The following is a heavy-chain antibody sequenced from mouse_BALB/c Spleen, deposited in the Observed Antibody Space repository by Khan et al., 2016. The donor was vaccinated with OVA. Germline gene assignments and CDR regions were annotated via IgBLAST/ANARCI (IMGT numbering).Heavy chain of an antibody. CDR3: ARDGNYMDY. CDR1: GYSITSGYS. Sequence: VQLKESGPDLVKPSQSLALTCTVTGYSITSGYSWHWIRQFPGNKLEWMGYIYYRGSINYNPSLKSRISITRDTSKNQDFLQLISVTTEDTATYYCARDGNYMDYWGQGTSVTVSS. D-gene: IGHD2-1*01. V-gene: IGHV3-1*02. CDR2: IYYRGSI. J-gene: IGHJ4*01.